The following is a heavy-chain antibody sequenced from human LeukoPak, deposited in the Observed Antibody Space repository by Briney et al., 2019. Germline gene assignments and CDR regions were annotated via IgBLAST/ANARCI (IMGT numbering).Heavy chain of an antibody. D-gene: IGHD2-2*02. Sequence: ASVKVSCKASGYTFTSYGISWVRQAPGQGLEWMGWISAYNGNTNYAQKFQGRVTMTRDTSISTAYMELRSLRSDDTAVYYCARGGGYCSSTSCYTGLIRGWFDPWGQGTLVTVSS. CDR3: ARGGGYCSSTSCYTGLIRGWFDP. CDR2: ISAYNGNT. J-gene: IGHJ5*02. CDR1: GYTFTSYG. V-gene: IGHV1-18*01.